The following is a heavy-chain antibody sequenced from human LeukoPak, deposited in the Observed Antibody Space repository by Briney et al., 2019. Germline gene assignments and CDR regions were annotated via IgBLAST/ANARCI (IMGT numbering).Heavy chain of an antibody. Sequence: SETLSLTCTVSGGSINSYYWSWIRQPLGEGLEYIGHVYYTGSASYNPSLKSRVTISVDTSNNQFSLKLTSVTAADTAVYYCARFSSTGLEYWGQGTLVTVSS. D-gene: IGHD1-1*01. CDR3: ARFSSTGLEY. J-gene: IGHJ4*02. CDR1: GGSINSYY. CDR2: VYYTGSA. V-gene: IGHV4-59*01.